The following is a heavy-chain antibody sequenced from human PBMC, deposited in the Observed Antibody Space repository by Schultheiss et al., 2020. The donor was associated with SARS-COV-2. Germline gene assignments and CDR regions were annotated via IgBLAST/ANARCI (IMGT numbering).Heavy chain of an antibody. Sequence: GGSLRLSCAASGFTFSNAWMNWVRQAPGKGLEWVGRIKSKTDGGTTDYAAPVKGRFTISRDDSKNTLYLQMNSLTVEDAALYYCARGIGGNSWYIISEYWGQGTLVTVSS. CDR2: IKSKTDGGTT. CDR1: GFTFSNAW. J-gene: IGHJ4*02. V-gene: IGHV3-15*07. CDR3: ARGIGGNSWYIISEY. D-gene: IGHD6-13*01.